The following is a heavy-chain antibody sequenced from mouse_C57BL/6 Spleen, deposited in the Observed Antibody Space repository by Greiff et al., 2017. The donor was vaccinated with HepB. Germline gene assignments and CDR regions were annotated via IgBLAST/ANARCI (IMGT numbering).Heavy chain of an antibody. D-gene: IGHD1-1*01. Sequence: DVKLVESGGDLVKPGGSLKLSCAASGFTFSSYGMSWVRQTPDKRLEWVATISSGVSYTYSPDSVKGRFTISRDNAKNTLYLQMSSLKSEDTAMYYCARAKGDAYVSSYGYYAMDYWGQGTSVTVSS. V-gene: IGHV5-6*02. J-gene: IGHJ4*01. CDR2: ISSGVSYT. CDR1: GFTFSSYG. CDR3: ARAKGDAYVSSYGYYAMDY.